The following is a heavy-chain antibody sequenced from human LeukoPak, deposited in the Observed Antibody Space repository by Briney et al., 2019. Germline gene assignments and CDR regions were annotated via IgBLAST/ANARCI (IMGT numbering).Heavy chain of an antibody. CDR3: ARDVVAVPGSDNWFDP. D-gene: IGHD6-19*01. J-gene: IGHJ5*02. V-gene: IGHV4-59*01. CDR2: TYSDGST. Sequence: PSETLSHTCTVSGGSLSGFYWSWIRQSPRLGLEWIGLTYSDGSTMYNPSLTSRVTISVDTSKNQISLRLTSVTAADTAIYYCARDVVAVPGSDNWFDPWGQGTLVTVSS. CDR1: GGSLSGFY.